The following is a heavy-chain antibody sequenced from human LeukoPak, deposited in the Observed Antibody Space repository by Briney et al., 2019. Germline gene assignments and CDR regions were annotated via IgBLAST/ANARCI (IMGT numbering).Heavy chain of an antibody. J-gene: IGHJ5*02. CDR3: AREVPSILSGPDWFDP. CDR2: ISSSSSYI. D-gene: IGHD2-15*01. Sequence: GGSLRLSCAASGFTFSSYSMNWVRQAPGKGLEWVSSISSSSSYIYYADSVKGRFTISRDNAKNSLYLQMNSLRAEDTAVYYCAREVPSILSGPDWFDPWGQGTLVTVSS. V-gene: IGHV3-21*04. CDR1: GFTFSSYS.